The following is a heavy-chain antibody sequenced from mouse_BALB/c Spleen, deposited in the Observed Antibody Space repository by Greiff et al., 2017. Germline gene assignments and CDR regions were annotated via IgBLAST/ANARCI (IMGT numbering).Heavy chain of an antibody. CDR2: IFPGTGTT. D-gene: IGHD1-3*01. CDR3: ARWEAPYYAMDY. J-gene: IGHJ4*01. CDR1: GYTFTSYW. Sequence: VQLQQSGAELVKPGASVKLSCKTSGYTFTSYWIQWVKQRPGQGLGWIGEIFPGTGTTYYNEKFKGKATLTADTSSSTAYMQLSSLTSEDSAVYFCARWEAPYYAMDYWGQGTSVTVSS. V-gene: IGHV1S132*01.